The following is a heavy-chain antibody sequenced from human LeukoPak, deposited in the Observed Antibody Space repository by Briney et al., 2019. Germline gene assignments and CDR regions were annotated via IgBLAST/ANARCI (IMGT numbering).Heavy chain of an antibody. Sequence: PGGSLRLSCAASRFSFSNYWMHWVRQAPGGGFVWVSSINSDGISTNYAASVKGRFTISRDNAKNTVSLQMNSLRAEDTAVYYCARGSHAFDIWGQGTRVTVSS. CDR2: INSDGIST. V-gene: IGHV3-74*01. CDR1: RFSFSNYW. CDR3: ARGSHAFDI. J-gene: IGHJ3*02.